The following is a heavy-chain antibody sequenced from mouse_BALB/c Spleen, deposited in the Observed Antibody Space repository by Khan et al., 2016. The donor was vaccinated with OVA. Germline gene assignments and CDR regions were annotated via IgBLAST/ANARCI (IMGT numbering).Heavy chain of an antibody. CDR3: ARGGRRAMDY. V-gene: IGHV9-3-1*01. CDR2: IYINTGEP. J-gene: IGHJ4*01. Sequence: QIQLVQSGPDLKKPGETVKISCKASGYIFTNYGINWVKQAPGKGLKWMGWIYINTGEPTYVDDFKGRFAFSLETSASTAYLQSNNLKNEDTATYFCARGGRRAMDYWGQGTSVTVSS. D-gene: IGHD3-3*01. CDR1: GYIFTNYG.